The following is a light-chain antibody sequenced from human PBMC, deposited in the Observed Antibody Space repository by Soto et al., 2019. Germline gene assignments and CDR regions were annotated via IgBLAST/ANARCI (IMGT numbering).Light chain of an antibody. CDR3: QHFYNYPLS. V-gene: IGKV1D-13*01. CDR2: DAS. Sequence: AIQLTQSPSSLSASVGDRVTITCRASQGISSALAWYQQKPGKAAKLLVYDASSLESAVPSRFSGSGSGTDFTLTISSLQPEDFATYYCQHFYNYPLSFGGGTKVEIK. CDR1: QGISSA. J-gene: IGKJ4*01.